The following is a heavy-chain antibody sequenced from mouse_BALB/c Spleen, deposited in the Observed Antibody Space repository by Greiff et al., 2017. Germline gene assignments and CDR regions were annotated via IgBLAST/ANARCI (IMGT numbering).Heavy chain of an antibody. CDR3: ARKRGDDYWYFDV. CDR1: GYTFTSYW. CDR2: INPSNGRT. Sequence: QVQLQQPGAELVKPGASVKLSCKASGYTFTSYWMHWVKQRPGQGLEWIGEINPSNGRTNYNEKFKSKATLTVDKSSSTAYMQLSSLTSEDSAVYDCARKRGDDYWYFDVWGAGTTVTVSS. J-gene: IGHJ1*01. D-gene: IGHD2-13*01. V-gene: IGHV1S81*02.